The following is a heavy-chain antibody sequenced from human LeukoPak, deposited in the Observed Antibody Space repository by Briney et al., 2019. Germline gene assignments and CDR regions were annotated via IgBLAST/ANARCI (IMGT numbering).Heavy chain of an antibody. Sequence: GGSLRLSCAASGFTVSTNYMSWVRQAPGKGLEWVSVLYSGGSTYYADSMQGRFTISRDNSKNTLYLQMNSLRADDMAVYYCATSSRRPAAFYFDYWGQGTLVTVSS. CDR2: LYSGGST. CDR3: ATSSRRPAAFYFDY. CDR1: GFTVSTNY. V-gene: IGHV3-66*01. D-gene: IGHD1-14*01. J-gene: IGHJ4*02.